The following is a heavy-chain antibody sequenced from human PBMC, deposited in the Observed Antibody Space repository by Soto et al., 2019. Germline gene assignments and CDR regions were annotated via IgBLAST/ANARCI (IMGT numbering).Heavy chain of an antibody. CDR1: GGSVSSGSYY. CDR3: VGGSKLGVGGGDY. V-gene: IGHV4-61*01. Sequence: QVQLQESGPGLVKPSQTLSLTCTVSGGSVSSGSYYWSWIRQPPGKGLEWTAYVQYSGSTNYNPSLKSRGTLSKGTCTDREPLKRTSVTAGETAGSISVGGSKLGVGGGDYWGQGTLVTVSS. D-gene: IGHD3-16*01. J-gene: IGHJ4*02. CDR2: VQYSGST.